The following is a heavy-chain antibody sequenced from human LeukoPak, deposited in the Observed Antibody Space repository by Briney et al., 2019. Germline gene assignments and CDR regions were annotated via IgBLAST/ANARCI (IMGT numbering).Heavy chain of an antibody. Sequence: GGSLRLSCAASGFTFSSSAMSWVRQAPGKGLEWVSAISNNGGYTYYADSVQGRFTISRDNSKSTLCLQMNSLRAEDTAVYYCTPAGSYWGQGPLVTVSS. V-gene: IGHV3-23*01. CDR2: ISNNGGYT. CDR1: GFTFSSSA. CDR3: TPAGSY. J-gene: IGHJ4*02. D-gene: IGHD6-13*01.